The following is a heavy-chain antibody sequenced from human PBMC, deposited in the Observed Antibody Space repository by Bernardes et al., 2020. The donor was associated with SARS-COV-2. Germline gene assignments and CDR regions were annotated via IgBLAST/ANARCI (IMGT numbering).Heavy chain of an antibody. CDR3: ARSTHWGLDY. CDR2: AEHQPGRYIT. J-gene: IGHJ4*02. CDR1: GITFPDPY. V-gene: IGHV3-72*01. D-gene: IGHD7-27*01. Sequence: GFLQLPCTASGITFPDPYMDWVRLAPGKGLAWVGRAEHQPGRYITQYAASVRDRFTISRDDSSNSVYLQMSSLQSEDTAVYYCARSTHWGLDYWGQGTLVTVSS.